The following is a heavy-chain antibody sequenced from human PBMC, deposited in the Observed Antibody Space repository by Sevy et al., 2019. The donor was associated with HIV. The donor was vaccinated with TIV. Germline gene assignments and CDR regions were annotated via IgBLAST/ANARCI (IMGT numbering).Heavy chain of an antibody. J-gene: IGHJ6*02. V-gene: IGHV3-9*01. CDR3: AKDTVPVGYRFDYQYTYYYGMDV. CDR2: ISWNGFSK. Sequence: GGSLRLSCVASGSGFRFDDYAMNWVRQAPGKGLEWVAGISWNGFSKGYGDSVKGRATISRDHAKNSVYLQMNNLRDEDTALYYCAKDTVPVGYRFDYQYTYYYGMDVWGQGPTVTVSS. D-gene: IGHD5-18*01. CDR1: GSGFRFDDYA.